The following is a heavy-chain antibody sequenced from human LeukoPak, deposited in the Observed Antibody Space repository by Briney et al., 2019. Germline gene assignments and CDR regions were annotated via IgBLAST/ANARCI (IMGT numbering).Heavy chain of an antibody. CDR2: FYYSGST. V-gene: IGHV4-39*01. CDR1: GGSISSSSYY. CDR3: ARHQIYGDYASGRYYFDY. Sequence: SETLSLTCTVSGGSISSSSYYWGWIRQPPGKGLEWIGSFYYSGSTYYNPSLKSRVTISVDTSKNQFSLKLSSVTAADTAVYYCARHQIYGDYASGRYYFDYWSRGALVTVSS. D-gene: IGHD4-17*01. J-gene: IGHJ4*02.